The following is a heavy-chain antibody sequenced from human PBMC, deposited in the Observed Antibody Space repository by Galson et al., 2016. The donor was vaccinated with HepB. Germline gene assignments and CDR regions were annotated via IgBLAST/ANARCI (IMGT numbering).Heavy chain of an antibody. J-gene: IGHJ5*02. V-gene: IGHV3-33*01. CDR1: GFTFSRYG. D-gene: IGHD3-3*01. CDR3: ARDSFTIFGVTPTWFDP. Sequence: SLRLSCAASGFTFSRYGMHWVRQAPGKGLEWVAVILYDGSKKYYAGSVKVRFTISRDNYKNTQYLQMNNLRAEDRDVYYCARDSFTIFGVTPTWFDPWGQGTLVTVSS. CDR2: ILYDGSKK.